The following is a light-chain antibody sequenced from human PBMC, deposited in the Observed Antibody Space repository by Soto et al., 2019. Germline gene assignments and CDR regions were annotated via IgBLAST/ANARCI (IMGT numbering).Light chain of an antibody. CDR3: QQYNSYWT. Sequence: DINITQSPSTLAASVGDGVTITCRASQSISSWLAWYQQKPGKAPKLLIYKASSLESGVPSRFSGSGSGTEFTLTISSLQPDDFATYYCQQYNSYWTFGRGTKVDI. CDR1: QSISSW. CDR2: KAS. J-gene: IGKJ1*01. V-gene: IGKV1-5*03.